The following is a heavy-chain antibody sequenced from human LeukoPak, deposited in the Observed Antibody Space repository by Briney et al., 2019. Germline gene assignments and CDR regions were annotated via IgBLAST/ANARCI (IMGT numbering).Heavy chain of an antibody. V-gene: IGHV1-69*04. Sequence: SVKVSCKASGGTFSSYAISWVRQAPGQGLEWMGRIIPILGIANYAQKFQGRVTITADKSTSTAYMELSSLRSEDTAVYYCARDPGHNWNDDFDHWGQGTLVTVSS. J-gene: IGHJ4*02. D-gene: IGHD1-1*01. CDR3: ARDPGHNWNDDFDH. CDR2: IIPILGIA. CDR1: GGTFSSYA.